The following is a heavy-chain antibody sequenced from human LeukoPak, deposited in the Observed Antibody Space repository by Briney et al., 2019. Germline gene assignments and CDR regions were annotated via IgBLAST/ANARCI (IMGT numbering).Heavy chain of an antibody. V-gene: IGHV4-39*01. Sequence: SETLSLTCTVSGGSISSTFYYWGWIRQSPGKGLEWIGSIYYSGSTYYNPSLKSRVTISVDTSKNQLSLKLSSVTAADTAVYSCARRGAGGTTMIVLEVLYYFDYWGQGTLVTVSS. J-gene: IGHJ4*02. CDR2: IYYSGST. CDR1: GGSISSTFYY. CDR3: ARRGAGGTTMIVLEVLYYFDY. D-gene: IGHD3-22*01.